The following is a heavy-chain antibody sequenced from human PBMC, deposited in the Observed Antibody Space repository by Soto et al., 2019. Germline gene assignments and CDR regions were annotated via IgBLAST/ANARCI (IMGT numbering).Heavy chain of an antibody. CDR2: IYYSGST. Sequence: SETLSLTCTVSGGSISSGGYYWSWIRQHPGKGLEWIGYIYYSGSTYYNPSLKSRVTISVDTSKNQFSLKLTSVTAADTAVYYCARHMDTPGNEAFDYWGQGTLVTVSS. D-gene: IGHD1-1*01. V-gene: IGHV4-31*03. CDR3: ARHMDTPGNEAFDY. J-gene: IGHJ4*02. CDR1: GGSISSGGYY.